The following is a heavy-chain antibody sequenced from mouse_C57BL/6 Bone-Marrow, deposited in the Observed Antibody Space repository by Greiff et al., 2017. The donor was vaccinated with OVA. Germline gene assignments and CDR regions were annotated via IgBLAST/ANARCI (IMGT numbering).Heavy chain of an antibody. J-gene: IGHJ1*03. V-gene: IGHV1-7*01. CDR1: GYTFTSYW. D-gene: IGHD1-1*01. CDR2: INPSSGYT. CDR3: ARGRFTTVVATDWYFDV. Sequence: QVQLKQSGAELAKPGASVKLSCKASGYTFTSYWMHWVKQRPGQGLEWIGYINPSSGYTKYNQKFKDKATLTADKSSSTAYMQLSSLTYEDSAVYYCARGRFTTVVATDWYFDVWGTGTTVTVSS.